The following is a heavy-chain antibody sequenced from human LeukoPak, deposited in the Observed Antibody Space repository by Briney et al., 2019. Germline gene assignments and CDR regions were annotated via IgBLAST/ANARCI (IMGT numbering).Heavy chain of an antibody. J-gene: IGHJ4*02. CDR3: AILTCITGTTD. V-gene: IGHV1-8*03. Sequence: ASVKVSCRASGYTFTSYDINWVRQATGQGLEWMGWMNPNSGNTGYAQKFQGRVTITRNTSISTAYMELSSLRSEDTAVYYCAILTCITGTTDWGQGTLVTVSS. D-gene: IGHD1-7*01. CDR2: MNPNSGNT. CDR1: GYTFTSYD.